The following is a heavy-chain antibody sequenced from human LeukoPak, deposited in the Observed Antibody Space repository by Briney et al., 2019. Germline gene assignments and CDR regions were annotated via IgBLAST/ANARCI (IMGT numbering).Heavy chain of an antibody. CDR2: IYHSGST. D-gene: IGHD3-16*02. J-gene: IGHJ4*02. V-gene: IGHV4-38-2*01. CDR3: ARVNYDYVWGSYRLERLDY. Sequence: PSETLSLTCAVSGYSISSGYYWGWIRQPPGKGLEWIGSIYHSGSTYYNPSLKSRVTISVDTSKNQFSLKLSSVTAADTAVYYCARVNYDYVWGSYRLERLDYWGQGTLVTVSS. CDR1: GYSISSGYY.